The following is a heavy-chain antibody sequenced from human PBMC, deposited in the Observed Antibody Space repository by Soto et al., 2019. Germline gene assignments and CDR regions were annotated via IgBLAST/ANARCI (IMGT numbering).Heavy chain of an antibody. CDR1: GYIFTTYW. D-gene: IGHD1-26*01. CDR2: IYPGDSDT. J-gene: IGHJ4*02. CDR3: ARYSGSYWHYLDF. V-gene: IGHV5-51*01. Sequence: PGESLKISCKGSGYIFTTYWIAWVRQMPEKGLEWIGTIYPGDSDTKYSSAFRGHVTISADTSVSTAYLQWRSLEATDSAIYYCARYSGSYWHYLDFWGQGTLVTVSS.